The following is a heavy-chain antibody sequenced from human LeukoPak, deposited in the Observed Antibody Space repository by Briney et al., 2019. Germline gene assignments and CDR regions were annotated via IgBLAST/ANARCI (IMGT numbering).Heavy chain of an antibody. CDR3: AREGTDY. D-gene: IGHD1/OR15-1a*01. CDR1: GFTFSSYW. CDR2: IRPDGSDE. J-gene: IGHJ4*02. Sequence: GGSLRLSCVVSGFTFSSYWMSWVRQAPGKGLEWVANIRPDGSDEYYVDSVKGRFTISRDNAKNSLYLQMNSLRAEDTAAYYCAREGTDYWGQGTLVTVSS. V-gene: IGHV3-7*01.